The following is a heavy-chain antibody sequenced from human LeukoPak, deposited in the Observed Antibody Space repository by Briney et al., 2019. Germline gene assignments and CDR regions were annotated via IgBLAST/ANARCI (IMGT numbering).Heavy chain of an antibody. CDR1: GFTFSNYS. CDR2: ISSTSHYI. J-gene: IGHJ1*01. Sequence: GGSLRLSCAASGFTFSNYSMNWVRQAPGQGLEWVSSISSTSHYIYYADSVTGRFTTSRDNAKNSLDLQMNSLRAEDTAVYYCATPAAGPGSEYSLYWGQGTLVTVSS. D-gene: IGHD6-13*01. V-gene: IGHV3-21*01. CDR3: ATPAAGPGSEYSLY.